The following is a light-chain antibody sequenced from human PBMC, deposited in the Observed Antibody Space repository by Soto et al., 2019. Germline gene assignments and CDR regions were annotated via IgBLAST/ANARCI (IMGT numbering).Light chain of an antibody. CDR2: AAS. CDR1: QDIDFY. CDR3: QQSFSNPLI. J-gene: IGKJ4*01. V-gene: IGKV1-39*01. Sequence: DIPMTQSPSSLSASVGGRVTITCRAGQDIDFYLNWYQHKPGKAPKLLIYAASTLQAGVPSTFSGSGSGTDFSLIYLSLQPEDLATYYCQQSFSNPLIVGGGNKVEIK.